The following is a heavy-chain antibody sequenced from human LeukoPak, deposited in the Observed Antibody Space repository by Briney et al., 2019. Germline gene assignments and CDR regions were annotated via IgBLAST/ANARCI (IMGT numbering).Heavy chain of an antibody. CDR3: ARQPGRRDMDV. V-gene: IGHV4-34*01. CDR2: INHSGST. Sequence: SETLSLTCAVYGGSFSGYHWSWIRQPPGKGLEWIGEINHSGSTNYNPSLKSRVTISVDTSKNQFSLKLSSVTAADTAVYYCARQPGRRDMDVWGKGTTVTVSS. J-gene: IGHJ6*03. CDR1: GGSFSGYH. D-gene: IGHD1-14*01.